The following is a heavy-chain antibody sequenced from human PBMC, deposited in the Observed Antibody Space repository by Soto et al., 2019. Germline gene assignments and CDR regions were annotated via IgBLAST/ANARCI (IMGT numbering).Heavy chain of an antibody. CDR3: ARDIVVLVAATSQGSDAFDI. Sequence: GASVKVSCKASGGTFSSYTISWVRQAPGQGLEWMGRIIPILGIANYAQKFQGRVTITADKSTSTAYMELSSLRSEDTAVYYCARDIVVLVAATSQGSDAFDIWGQGTMVTVSS. CDR1: GGTFSSYT. V-gene: IGHV1-69*04. D-gene: IGHD2-15*01. CDR2: IIPILGIA. J-gene: IGHJ3*02.